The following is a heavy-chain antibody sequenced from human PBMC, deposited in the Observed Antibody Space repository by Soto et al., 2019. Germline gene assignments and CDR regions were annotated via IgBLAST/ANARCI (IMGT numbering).Heavy chain of an antibody. J-gene: IGHJ6*02. Sequence: QVQLVQSGAEVEKPGASVKVSCKASGYTFASYGISWVRQAPGQGLEWMGWISPYSGNTNYAQKLQGRVTMTTDTPASTAYMELRSLRSDDTAVYYCARDAATYGMDVWGQGTTVTVSS. V-gene: IGHV1-18*01. D-gene: IGHD6-25*01. CDR3: ARDAATYGMDV. CDR1: GYTFASYG. CDR2: ISPYSGNT.